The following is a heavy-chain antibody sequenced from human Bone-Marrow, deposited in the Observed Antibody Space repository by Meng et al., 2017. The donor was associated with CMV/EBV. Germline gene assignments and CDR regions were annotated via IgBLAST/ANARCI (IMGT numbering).Heavy chain of an antibody. D-gene: IGHD3-10*01. CDR3: ARDNSRGFDY. Sequence: VPLQESGPGLVKPSETLSLTCTVSGGSISSYYWSWIRQPPGKGLEWIGYIYYSGSTNYNPSLKSRVTISVDTSKNQFSLKLSSVTAADTAVYYCARDNSRGFDYWGQGTLVTVSS. CDR1: GGSISSYY. J-gene: IGHJ4*02. V-gene: IGHV4-59*01. CDR2: IYYSGST.